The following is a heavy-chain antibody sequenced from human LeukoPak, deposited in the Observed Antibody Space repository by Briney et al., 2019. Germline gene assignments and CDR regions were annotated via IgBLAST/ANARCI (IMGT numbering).Heavy chain of an antibody. J-gene: IGHJ4*02. CDR2: INPSGGST. CDR1: GYTFTSYY. Sequence: ASVKVSCKASGYTFTSYYMHWVRQAPGQGLEWMGIINPSGGSTSYAQKFQGRVTMTRDTSTSTVYMELSSLRSEDTAVYYCARAGRPNIVVMTAADYWGQGTLVTVSS. CDR3: ARAGRPNIVVMTAADY. D-gene: IGHD2-21*02. V-gene: IGHV1-46*01.